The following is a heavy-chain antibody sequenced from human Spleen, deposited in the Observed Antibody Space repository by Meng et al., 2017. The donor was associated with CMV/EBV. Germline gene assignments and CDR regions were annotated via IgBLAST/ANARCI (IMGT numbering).Heavy chain of an antibody. Sequence: GESLKISCAASGFTFSNAWMSWVRQAPGKGLEWVGRIKSKTDGGTTDYAAPVKGRFTISRDNARNSLYLQMNSLRAEDTAVYYCTRDYDYNYDRFEYWGQGTLVTVSS. D-gene: IGHD5-24*01. CDR1: GFTFSNAW. V-gene: IGHV3-15*01. CDR3: TRDYDYNYDRFEY. CDR2: IKSKTDGGTT. J-gene: IGHJ4*02.